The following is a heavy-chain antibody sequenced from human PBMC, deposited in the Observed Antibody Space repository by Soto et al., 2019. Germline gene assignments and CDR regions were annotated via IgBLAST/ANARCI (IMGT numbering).Heavy chain of an antibody. CDR1: GGSISSYY. V-gene: IGHV4-59*01. CDR3: ARGGYDFWSGGDFDY. J-gene: IGHJ4*02. D-gene: IGHD3-3*01. CDR2: IYYSGST. Sequence: SETLSLTCTVSGGSISSYYWSWIRQPPGKGLEWIGYIYYSGSTNYNPSLKSRVTISVDTSKNQFSLKLSSVTAADTAVYYCARGGYDFWSGGDFDYWGQGTLVTVSS.